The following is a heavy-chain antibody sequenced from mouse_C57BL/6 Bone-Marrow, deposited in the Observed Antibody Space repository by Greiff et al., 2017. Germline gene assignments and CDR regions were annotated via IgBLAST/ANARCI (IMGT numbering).Heavy chain of an antibody. CDR2: IDPEDGET. CDR1: GFNINDYY. J-gene: IGHJ3*01. V-gene: IGHV14-2*01. CDR3: ARWDYDGAWFAY. Sequence: VQLQQSGAELVKPGASVKLSCTASGFNINDYYMHWVKQRTEQGLAWIGRIDPEDGETKYAPKFQGKATITADTSSNPAYLQLSSLTSEDTAVYYCARWDYDGAWFAYWGQGTLVTVSA. D-gene: IGHD2-4*01.